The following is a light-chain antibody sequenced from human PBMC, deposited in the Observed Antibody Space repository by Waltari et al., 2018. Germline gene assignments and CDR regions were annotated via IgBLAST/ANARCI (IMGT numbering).Light chain of an antibody. J-gene: IGLJ3*02. Sequence: QSALTQPASVSESPGQSITISCTGTSSDVGGYNYVSWYQHHPGTAPKLMIYDVSHRLSGFPDRFSGSKSGNTASLTISGLQAEDEADYFCSSYTSISTWVFGGGTKLTVL. CDR2: DVS. CDR1: SSDVGGYNY. V-gene: IGLV2-14*03. CDR3: SSYTSISTWV.